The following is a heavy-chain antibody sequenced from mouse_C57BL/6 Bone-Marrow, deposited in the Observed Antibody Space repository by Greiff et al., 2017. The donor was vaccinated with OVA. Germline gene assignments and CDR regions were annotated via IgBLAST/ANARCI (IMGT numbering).Heavy chain of an antibody. Sequence: QVQLQQSGPGLVQPSQSLSITCTVSGFSLTSYGVHWVRQSPGKGLEWLGVIWSGGSTDYNAAFISSLSISKDNSKSQVSFKMNSLQAEDTATYYCASNYCGSSLYYFDYWGQGTTLTVSS. CDR1: GFSLTSYG. D-gene: IGHD1-1*01. CDR2: IWSGGST. V-gene: IGHV2-2*01. J-gene: IGHJ2*01. CDR3: ASNYCGSSLYYFDY.